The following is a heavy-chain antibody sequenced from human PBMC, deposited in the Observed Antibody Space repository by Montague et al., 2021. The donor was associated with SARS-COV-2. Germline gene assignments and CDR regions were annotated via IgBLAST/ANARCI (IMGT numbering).Heavy chain of an antibody. D-gene: IGHD3/OR15-3a*01. Sequence: SETLSLTCAVAGGSIRNYNWGWIRQPPGKGLEWIGDVFYTGSTNXXPSLKSRVTISSDTSKNQISLRVTSVTAADTAKYYCASHNADDFGLLDYWGQGTLVTVSS. CDR1: GGSIRNYN. V-gene: IGHV4-59*08. CDR2: VFYTGST. CDR3: ASHNADDFGLLDY. J-gene: IGHJ4*02.